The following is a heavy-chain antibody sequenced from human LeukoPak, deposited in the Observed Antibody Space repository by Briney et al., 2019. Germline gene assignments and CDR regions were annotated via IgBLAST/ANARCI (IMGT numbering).Heavy chain of an antibody. J-gene: IGHJ4*02. CDR1: GFTVSSNY. D-gene: IGHD5-18*01. Sequence: GGSLRLSCAASGFTVSSNYMSWVRQAPGKGLEWVSVIYSGGSTYYADSVKGRFTISRDNSKNTLYLQMNSLRAEDTAVYYCARDGYSYGDYFGYWGQGTLVTVSS. CDR3: ARDGYSYGDYFGY. V-gene: IGHV3-66*02. CDR2: IYSGGST.